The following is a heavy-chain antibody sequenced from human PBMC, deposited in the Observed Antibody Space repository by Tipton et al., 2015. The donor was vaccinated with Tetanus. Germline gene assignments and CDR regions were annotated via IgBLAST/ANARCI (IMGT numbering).Heavy chain of an antibody. CDR2: INSDGSST. CDR1: EFSFSSYW. V-gene: IGHV3-74*01. J-gene: IGHJ4*02. Sequence: SLRLSCAASEFSFSSYWMHWVRQVPGRGLVWVSRINSDGSSTDYADSVKGRFTISRDNGKNTLYLQMNSLRAEDTAVYYCARDVSWKFDYWGQGTLVTVSS. D-gene: IGHD6-13*01. CDR3: ARDVSWKFDY.